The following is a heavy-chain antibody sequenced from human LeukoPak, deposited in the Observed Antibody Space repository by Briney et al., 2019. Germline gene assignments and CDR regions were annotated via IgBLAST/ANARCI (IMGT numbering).Heavy chain of an antibody. CDR1: GGSISSGGYY. CDR3: ARVRSNGRADY. D-gene: IGHD2-8*01. V-gene: IGHV4-30-2*01. J-gene: IGHJ4*02. Sequence: SQTLSLTCTVSGGSISSGGYYWSWVRQPPGKGLEWIGEIYHSGSTNYNPSLKSRVTISVDKSKNQFSLKLSSVTAADTAVYYCARVRSNGRADYWGQGTLVTVSS. CDR2: IYHSGST.